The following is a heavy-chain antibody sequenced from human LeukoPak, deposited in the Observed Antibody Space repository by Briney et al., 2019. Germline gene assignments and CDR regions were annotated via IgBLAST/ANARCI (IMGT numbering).Heavy chain of an antibody. CDR1: GYSFTTYW. J-gene: IGHJ4*02. CDR2: IYPGDSDT. D-gene: IGHD1-26*01. CDR3: ARCGGSYLDFDY. V-gene: IGHV5-51*01. Sequence: LGESLKISCKGSGYSFTTYWIGWVRQMPGKGLEWMGIIYPGDSDTRYNPSFQGQVTISADKSISTAYLQWSSLKASDTAMYYCARCGGSYLDFDYWAREPWSPSPQ.